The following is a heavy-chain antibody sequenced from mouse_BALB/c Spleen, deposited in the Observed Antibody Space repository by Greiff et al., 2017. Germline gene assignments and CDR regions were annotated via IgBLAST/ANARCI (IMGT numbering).Heavy chain of an antibody. Sequence: QVQLKESGAELVRPGVSVKISCKGSGYTFTDYAMHWVKQSHAKSLEWIGVISTYYGDASYNQKFKGKATMTVDKSSSTAYMELARLTSEDSAIYYCARGGNYAMDYWGQGTSVTVSS. CDR3: ARGGNYAMDY. CDR1: GYTFTDYA. CDR2: ISTYYGDA. V-gene: IGHV1S137*01. J-gene: IGHJ4*01.